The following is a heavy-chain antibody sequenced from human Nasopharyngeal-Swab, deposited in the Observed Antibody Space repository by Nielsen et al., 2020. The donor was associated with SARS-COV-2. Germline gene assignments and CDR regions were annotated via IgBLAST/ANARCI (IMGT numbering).Heavy chain of an antibody. CDR3: ARDRTDYDFWSHYYTYYLDF. CDR2: ITGRGGDT. J-gene: IGHJ4*02. D-gene: IGHD3-3*01. Sequence: GESLKISCAASGFTFNNYAMAWVRQSPRQGLEWVSAITGRGGDTYYADYVKGRFTVSRDNSQNTLFLQMNSLRAEDTAVYYCARDRTDYDFWSHYYTYYLDFWGQGTLVTVSS. V-gene: IGHV3-23*01. CDR1: GFTFNNYA.